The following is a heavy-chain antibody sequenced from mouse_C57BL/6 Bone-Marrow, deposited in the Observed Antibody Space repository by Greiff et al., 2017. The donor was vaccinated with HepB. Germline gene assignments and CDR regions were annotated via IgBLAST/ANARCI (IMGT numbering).Heavy chain of an antibody. V-gene: IGHV5-17*01. CDR1: GFTFSDYG. CDR3: ARPEGNYRAWFAY. J-gene: IGHJ3*01. Sequence: DVKLVESGGGLVKPGGSLKLSCAASGFTFSDYGMHWVRQAPEKGLEWVAYISSGSSTIYYADTVKGRFTISRDNAKNTLFLQMTSLRSEDTAMYYCARPEGNYRAWFAYWGQGTLVTVSA. CDR2: ISSGSSTI. D-gene: IGHD2-1*01.